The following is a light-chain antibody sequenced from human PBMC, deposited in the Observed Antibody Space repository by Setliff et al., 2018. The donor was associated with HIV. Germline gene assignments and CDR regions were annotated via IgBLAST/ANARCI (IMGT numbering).Light chain of an antibody. CDR1: SSDVGGYDF. Sequence: QSVLTQPASVSGSPGQSITISCIGTSSDVGGYDFVSWYQQRPGKAPKLIIFDVSERPSGVSHRFSASKSGNTASLTISGLQTEDEANYFCASYRSPATYVFGMGTKVTV. J-gene: IGLJ1*01. V-gene: IGLV2-14*03. CDR3: ASYRSPATYV. CDR2: DVS.